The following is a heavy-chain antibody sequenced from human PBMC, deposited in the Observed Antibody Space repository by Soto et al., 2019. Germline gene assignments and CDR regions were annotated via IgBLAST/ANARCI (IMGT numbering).Heavy chain of an antibody. CDR1: GASISGSDHY. CDR3: ARSGRSLLDY. J-gene: IGHJ4*02. V-gene: IGHV4-30-4*01. D-gene: IGHD1-26*01. CDR2: LSYTGNSYNP. Sequence: QVQLQESGPGLVKASQTLSLTCTVSGASISGSDHYWSWIRQPPGKGLEWIGHLSYTGNSYNPYYPPSLQSRPTMSLDTSTNQFSLNMTSVTAADTAVYFCARSGRSLLDYWGQGALVSVSS.